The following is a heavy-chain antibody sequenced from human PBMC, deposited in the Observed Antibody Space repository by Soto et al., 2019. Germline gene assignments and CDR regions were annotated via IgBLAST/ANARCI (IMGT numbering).Heavy chain of an antibody. J-gene: IGHJ2*01. CDR3: ARGKEIPDYWIFDL. Sequence: QVQLVQSGAEVKEPGASVKVSCKASGYSFTDHYMHWVRQAPGQGLEWMGWINPNSGGTKSAQQFQGRVTMTRDTSISTAYMELTRLRFDDTAVFYCARGKEIPDYWIFDLWGRGTLVTVSS. D-gene: IGHD2-2*02. CDR1: GYSFTDHY. V-gene: IGHV1-2*02. CDR2: INPNSGGT.